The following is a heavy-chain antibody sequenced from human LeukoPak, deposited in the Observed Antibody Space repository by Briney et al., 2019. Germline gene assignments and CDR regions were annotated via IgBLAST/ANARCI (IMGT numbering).Heavy chain of an antibody. V-gene: IGHV3-11*01. CDR1: GFTFSDYY. CDR3: ARVAGSYCSSTSCYKNWFDP. J-gene: IGHJ5*02. Sequence: GGSLRLSCAASGFTFSDYYMCWIRQAPGKGLEWVSYISSSGSTIYYADSVKGRFTISRDNAKNSLYLQMNSLRAEDTAVYYCARVAGSYCSSTSCYKNWFDPWGQGTLVTVSS. D-gene: IGHD2-2*02. CDR2: ISSSGSTI.